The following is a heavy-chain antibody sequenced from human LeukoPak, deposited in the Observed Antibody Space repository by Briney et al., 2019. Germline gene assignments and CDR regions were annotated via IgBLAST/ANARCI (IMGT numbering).Heavy chain of an antibody. CDR2: ISSSSTTI. CDR1: GFTFSSYN. J-gene: IGHJ4*02. Sequence: PGGSLRLSCAASGFTFSSYNINWVRQAPGKGLDWVSYISSSSTTIYYADSVKGRLTISRDNAKHSLYLQMNSLRAEDTAVYYCARDHLDGWLFDYWGPGTLVTVSS. CDR3: ARDHLDGWLFDY. V-gene: IGHV3-48*04. D-gene: IGHD3-22*01.